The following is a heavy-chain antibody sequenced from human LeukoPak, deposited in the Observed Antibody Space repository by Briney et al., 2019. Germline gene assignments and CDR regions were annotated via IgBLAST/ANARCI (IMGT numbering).Heavy chain of an antibody. CDR2: ISAYNGNT. CDR3: ARDSLPSSSWYYYYYYMDV. Sequence: ASVKVSCKASGYTFTSYGISWVRQAPGQGLEWMGWISAYNGNTNYAQKLQGRVTMTTDTSTSTAYMELSRLRSDDTAVYYCARDSLPSSSWYYYYYYMDVWGKGTTVTVSS. V-gene: IGHV1-18*01. D-gene: IGHD6-13*01. J-gene: IGHJ6*03. CDR1: GYTFTSYG.